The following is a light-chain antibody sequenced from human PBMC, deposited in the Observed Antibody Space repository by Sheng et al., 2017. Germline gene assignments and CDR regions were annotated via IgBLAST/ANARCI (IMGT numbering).Light chain of an antibody. V-gene: IGLV2-14*03. Sequence: QSALTQPASVSGSPGQSITISCTGTSSDVGKYNYVSWYQHHPDKAPKLIIYDVSYRPSGVSNRFSGSKSGDTASLTISGLQTEDEADYYCSSYTTSATHVFGTGTTVTVL. CDR1: SSDVGKYNY. CDR2: DVS. CDR3: SSYTTSATHV. J-gene: IGLJ1*01.